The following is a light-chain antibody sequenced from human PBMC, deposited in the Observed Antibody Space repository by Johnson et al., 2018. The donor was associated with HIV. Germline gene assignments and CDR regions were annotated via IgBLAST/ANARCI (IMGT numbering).Light chain of an antibody. CDR1: TSNIGNNY. CDR2: ENN. Sequence: QSVLTQPPSVSAAPGQKVTISCSGSTSNIGNNYVSWYQQLPGTAPKLLIYENNKRSSGIPDRFSGSKSGTSATLGITGLQTGDEADYYCGTWDTRLSAGGGFGSGTKVTVL. J-gene: IGLJ1*01. V-gene: IGLV1-51*02. CDR3: GTWDTRLSAGGG.